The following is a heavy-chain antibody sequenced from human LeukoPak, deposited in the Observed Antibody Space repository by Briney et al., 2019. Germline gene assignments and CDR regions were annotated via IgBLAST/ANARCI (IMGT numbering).Heavy chain of an antibody. CDR3: PRLPAYCSSTSCYYDY. CDR1: GFTFSSYA. V-gene: IGHV3-48*04. Sequence: GGSLRLSCAASGFTFSSYAMSWVRQAPGKGLEWVSYISSASGSIYYADSVKGRFTISRDNAKNSLFLQMNSLRAEDTAVYYCPRLPAYCSSTSCYYDYWGQGTLVTVSS. CDR2: ISSASGSI. J-gene: IGHJ4*02. D-gene: IGHD2-2*01.